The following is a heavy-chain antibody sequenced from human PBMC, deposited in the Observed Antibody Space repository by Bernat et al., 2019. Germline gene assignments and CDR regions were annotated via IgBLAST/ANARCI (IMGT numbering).Heavy chain of an antibody. V-gene: IGHV3-23*01. J-gene: IGHJ6*02. CDR3: AKDLLVGAHLRSGMDV. CDR2: ISGSGGST. Sequence: EVQLLESGGGLVQLGGSLRLSCAASGFTFSSYAMSWVRQAPGKGLEWVSAISGSGGSTYYADSAKGRFTISRDNSKNTLYLQMNSLRAEETAVYYCAKDLLVGAHLRSGMDVWGQGTTVTVSS. D-gene: IGHD1-26*01. CDR1: GFTFSSYA.